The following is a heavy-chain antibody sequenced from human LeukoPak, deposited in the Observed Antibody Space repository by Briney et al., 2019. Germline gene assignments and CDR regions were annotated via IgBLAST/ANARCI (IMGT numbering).Heavy chain of an antibody. CDR3: AGDSDRGVFDY. CDR2: IRYGGSIK. J-gene: IGHJ4*02. CDR1: GFTFSSYD. V-gene: IGHV3-30*02. D-gene: IGHD3-16*01. Sequence: GGSLRLSCAASGFTFSSYDMHWVRQAPGKGLEWVAFIRYGGSIKYYADSVKGRFTISRDNSKNTLYLQMNSLRAEDTAVYYCAGDSDRGVFDYWGQGTLVTVSS.